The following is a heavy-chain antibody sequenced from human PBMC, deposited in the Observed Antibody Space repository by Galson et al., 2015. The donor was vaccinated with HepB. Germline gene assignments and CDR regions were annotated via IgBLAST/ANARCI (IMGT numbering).Heavy chain of an antibody. Sequence: SLRLSCAASGFTFSSYGMHWVRQAPGKGLEWGAVISYDGSNKYYADSVKGRFTISRDNSKNTLYLQMNSLRAEDTAVYYCAKVGVDSSSWYYDFDYWGQGTLVTVSS. J-gene: IGHJ4*02. CDR3: AKVGVDSSSWYYDFDY. D-gene: IGHD6-13*01. CDR2: ISYDGSNK. V-gene: IGHV3-30*18. CDR1: GFTFSSYG.